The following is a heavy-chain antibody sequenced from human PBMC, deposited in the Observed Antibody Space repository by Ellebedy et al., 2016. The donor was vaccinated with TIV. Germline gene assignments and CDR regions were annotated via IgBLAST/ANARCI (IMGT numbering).Heavy chain of an antibody. CDR2: ISYDGSNI. V-gene: IGHV3-30*18. Sequence: GESLKISXVASRFTFTSYGMHWVRQAPGKGLEWVAFISYDGSNIYYAESVKGRFTISRDNIKSTLALQMNSLRAEDTAVYFCAKDICSSRTCYGNYYYYSGMDAWGQGTTVSVSS. J-gene: IGHJ6*02. CDR1: RFTFTSYG. CDR3: AKDICSSRTCYGNYYYYSGMDA. D-gene: IGHD2/OR15-2a*01.